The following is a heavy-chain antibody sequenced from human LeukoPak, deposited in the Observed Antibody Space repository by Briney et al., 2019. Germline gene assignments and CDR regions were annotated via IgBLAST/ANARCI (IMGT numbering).Heavy chain of an antibody. Sequence: GGSLRLSCAASGFTFSSYDMHWVRQTTGKGLEWVAIIGTAGDTYYPGSVKGRFTVSRENAKNSLYLQMNSLRVEDTALYYCAREMTNRDGFDFWGQGTMVTVSS. V-gene: IGHV3-13*01. CDR2: IGTAGDT. CDR3: AREMTNRDGFDF. D-gene: IGHD4-11*01. J-gene: IGHJ3*01. CDR1: GFTFSSYD.